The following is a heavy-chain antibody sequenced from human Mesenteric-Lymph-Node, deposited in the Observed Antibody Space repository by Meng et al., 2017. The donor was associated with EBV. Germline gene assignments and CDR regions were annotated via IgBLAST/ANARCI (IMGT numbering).Heavy chain of an antibody. D-gene: IGHD4-17*01. V-gene: IGHV4-34*01. CDR2: IDNVGNA. CDR1: GGAFSGYY. Sequence: QVQLQQVGAGLLKPSETLSLKCVVYGGAFSGYYWSRIRQTPGKGLEWIGEIDNVGNANYNPSLESRVTISVDTSNNQLSLNLTSVTAADTAVYFCAETTDGDFVQWGQGTLVTVSS. J-gene: IGHJ4*02. CDR3: AETTDGDFVQ.